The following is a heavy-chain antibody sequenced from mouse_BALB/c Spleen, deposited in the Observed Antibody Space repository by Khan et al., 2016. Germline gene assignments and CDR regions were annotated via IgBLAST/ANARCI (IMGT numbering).Heavy chain of an antibody. J-gene: IGHJ4*01. CDR2: IFPGSGIT. Sequence: VQLQESGTELPRPGASVKLSCKASGYTFTDYYLHWVKQRTGQGLEWIGEIFPGSGITYYNEKFKGKASLTADTSSRTAYMQLSSLTSEDSAVYFCARSYYGYFAMDYWGHGASATVSS. CDR3: ARSYYGYFAMDY. CDR1: GYTFTDYY. D-gene: IGHD1-2*01. V-gene: IGHV1-77*01.